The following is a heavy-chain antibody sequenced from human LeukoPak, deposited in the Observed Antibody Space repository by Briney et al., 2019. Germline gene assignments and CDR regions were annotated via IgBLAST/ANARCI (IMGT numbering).Heavy chain of an antibody. CDR2: IKPDGSEK. Sequence: GGSLRLSCAASGFTFTTYWMTWVRQAPGKGLGWVANIKPDGSEKYYVDSVKGRFTISRDNSKNTLYLQMNSLRAEDTAVYYCASVSPYSSGWVGYFQHWGQGTLVTVSS. D-gene: IGHD6-19*01. J-gene: IGHJ1*01. V-gene: IGHV3-7*03. CDR3: ASVSPYSSGWVGYFQH. CDR1: GFTFTTYW.